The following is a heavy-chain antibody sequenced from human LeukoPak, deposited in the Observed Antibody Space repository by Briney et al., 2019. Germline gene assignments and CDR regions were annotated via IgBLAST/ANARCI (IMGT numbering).Heavy chain of an antibody. CDR3: ARFSAGEGGNR. Sequence: ASVNVSCKASGYTFTGYYMHWVRQAPGQGLEWMGWMNPNSGNTGYAQKCQGRVTMTRNTSISTAHMELSSLRSEDTAVYYCARFSAGEGGNRWGQGTLVTVSS. CDR1: GYTFTGYY. D-gene: IGHD6-19*01. J-gene: IGHJ4*02. CDR2: MNPNSGNT. V-gene: IGHV1-8*02.